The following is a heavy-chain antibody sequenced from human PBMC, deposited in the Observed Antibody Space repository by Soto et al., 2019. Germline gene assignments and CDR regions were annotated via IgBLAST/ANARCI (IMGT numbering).Heavy chain of an antibody. D-gene: IGHD2-2*02. CDR3: ARARCSSTSRYKGTFYYYGWEV. CDR2: ISAYNGNT. J-gene: IGHJ6*04. CDR1: CYMLTTYG. Sequence: ASEEVSFKASCYMLTTYGISCVRQAPGQVLEWMGWISAYNGNTKYAQKLQGRVTMTTDTSTSTAYMELRSLRSDDTAVYYCARARCSSTSRYKGTFYYYGWEVCGKGSTVNVAS. V-gene: IGHV1-18*01.